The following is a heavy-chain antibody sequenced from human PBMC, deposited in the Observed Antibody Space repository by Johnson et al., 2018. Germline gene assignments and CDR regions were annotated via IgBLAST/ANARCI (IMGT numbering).Heavy chain of an antibody. CDR1: GFTFSSYA. CDR3: ARDRSWFRPSGTTHAEYFQH. CDR2: ISYDGSNK. D-gene: IGHD3-10*01. Sequence: QVQLVESGGGVVQTGRSXRLSCAASGFTFSSYAMHWVRQAPGKGLEWVAVISYDGSNKYYADSVKGRFTISRENSKNTLYLQMNSLRAEDTSVYYCARDRSWFRPSGTTHAEYFQHWGQGTLVTVSS. V-gene: IGHV3-30-3*01. J-gene: IGHJ1*01.